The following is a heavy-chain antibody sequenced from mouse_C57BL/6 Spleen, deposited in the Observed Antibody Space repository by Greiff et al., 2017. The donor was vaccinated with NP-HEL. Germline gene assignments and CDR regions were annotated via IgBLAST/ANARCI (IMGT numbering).Heavy chain of an antibody. Sequence: DVMLVESGGGLVKPGGSLKLSCAASGFTFSDYGMHWVRQAPEKGLEWVAYISSGSSTIYYADTVKGRFTISRDNAKNTLFLQMTSLRSEDTAMYYCARRDWDRGSDYWGQGTTLTVSS. CDR1: GFTFSDYG. D-gene: IGHD4-1*01. CDR3: ARRDWDRGSDY. J-gene: IGHJ2*01. V-gene: IGHV5-17*01. CDR2: ISSGSSTI.